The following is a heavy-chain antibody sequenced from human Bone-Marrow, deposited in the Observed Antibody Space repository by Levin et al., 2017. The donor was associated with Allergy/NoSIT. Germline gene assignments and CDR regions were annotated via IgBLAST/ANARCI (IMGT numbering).Heavy chain of an antibody. CDR1: GFSLSNPRMG. Sequence: VSGPTLVKPTETLTLTCTVSGFSLSNPRMGVSWIRQPPGKALEWLAHIFSHDEKSYITSLKSRLTISKDTSKSQVVLTMANMDPVDTATYYCARIDYHSSGYYYVDVDGIYWGQGTLVTVSS. CDR3: ARIDYHSSGYYYVDVDGIY. V-gene: IGHV2-26*01. CDR2: IFSHDEK. J-gene: IGHJ4*02. D-gene: IGHD3-22*01.